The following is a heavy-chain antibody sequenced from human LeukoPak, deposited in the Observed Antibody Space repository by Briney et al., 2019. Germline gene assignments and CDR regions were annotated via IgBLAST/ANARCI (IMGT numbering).Heavy chain of an antibody. CDR1: GYSISSGYY. CDR2: INHSGST. Sequence: SETLSLTCTVSGYSISSGYYWSWIRQPPGQGLEWIGEINHSGSTNYNPSLKSRVTISVDTSKNQFSLKLSSVTAADTAVYYCARGPLIAAAGTPFDYWGQGTLVTVSS. J-gene: IGHJ4*02. CDR3: ARGPLIAAAGTPFDY. V-gene: IGHV4-38-2*02. D-gene: IGHD6-13*01.